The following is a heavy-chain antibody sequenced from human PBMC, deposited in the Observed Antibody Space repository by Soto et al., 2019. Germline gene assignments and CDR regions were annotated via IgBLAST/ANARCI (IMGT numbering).Heavy chain of an antibody. CDR2: IIPIFGTA. D-gene: IGHD4-17*01. CDR1: GGTFSSYA. V-gene: IGHV1-69*06. CDR3: ARDHTVTTLGYYYYYYGMDV. Sequence: QVQLVQSGAEVKKPGSSVKVSCKASGGTFSSYAISWVRQAPGQGLEWMGGIIPIFGTANYAQKFQGRVTITTDKSTSTAYMEVSSLRSEDKAVYYCARDHTVTTLGYYYYYYGMDVWGQGTTVTVSS. J-gene: IGHJ6*02.